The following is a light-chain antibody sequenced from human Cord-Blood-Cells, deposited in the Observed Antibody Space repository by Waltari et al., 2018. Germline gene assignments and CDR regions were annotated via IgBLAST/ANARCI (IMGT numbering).Light chain of an antibody. J-gene: IGLJ3*02. CDR2: DVS. Sequence: QSALTQPASVSGSPGPSITITCTGTSSDVGGYNSVSWYQKHPVKALKLLIYDVSNRPAGVSNRCSGSRSGDTASLTISGLQAEDEADYYCSSDTSSSTWVFGGGTKLTVL. V-gene: IGLV2-14*03. CDR3: SSDTSSSTWV. CDR1: SSDVGGYNS.